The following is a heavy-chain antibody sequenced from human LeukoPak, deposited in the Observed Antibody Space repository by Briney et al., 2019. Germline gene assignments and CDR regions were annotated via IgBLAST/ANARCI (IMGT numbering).Heavy chain of an antibody. CDR1: GFTFSSYA. V-gene: IGHV3-23*01. D-gene: IGHD3-10*01. J-gene: IGHJ6*02. CDR3: AKDPGGYYGSGSYPAAPYYYYGMDV. CDR2: ISGSGGST. Sequence: GGSLRLSCAASGFTFSSYAMSWVRQAPGKGLEWVSAISGSGGSTYYADSVKGRFTISRDNSKNTLYLQMNSLRAEDTAVYYCAKDPGGYYGSGSYPAAPYYYYGMDVWGQGTTVTVSS.